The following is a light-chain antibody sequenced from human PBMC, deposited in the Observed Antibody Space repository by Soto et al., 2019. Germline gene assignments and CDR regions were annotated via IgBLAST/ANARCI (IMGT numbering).Light chain of an antibody. J-gene: IGKJ1*01. V-gene: IGKV1-27*01. Sequence: DIQMTQSQALLSASVGDRVTITCRAIQGISTYLAWYQQKPGIGPNLLIYAASTLQSGVPSRFSGSGSGTDLTLTISSLQPEDVATYYCQKYNSAPWTFGQGTKVEIK. CDR1: QGISTY. CDR2: AAS. CDR3: QKYNSAPWT.